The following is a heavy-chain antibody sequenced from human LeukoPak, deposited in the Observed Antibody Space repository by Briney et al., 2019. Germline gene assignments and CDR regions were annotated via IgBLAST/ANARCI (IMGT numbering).Heavy chain of an antibody. D-gene: IGHD3-3*01. CDR3: ARGVSYYDFWSGLIRAPYYYYMDV. Sequence: PGGSLRLSCAASGFTFSSYWMSWVRQAPGKGLEWVANIKQDGSEKYYVDSVKGRFTISRDNAKNSLYLQMNSLRAEDTAVYYCARGVSYYDFWSGLIRAPYYYYMDVWGKGTTVTVSS. CDR2: IKQDGSEK. CDR1: GFTFSSYW. V-gene: IGHV3-7*01. J-gene: IGHJ6*03.